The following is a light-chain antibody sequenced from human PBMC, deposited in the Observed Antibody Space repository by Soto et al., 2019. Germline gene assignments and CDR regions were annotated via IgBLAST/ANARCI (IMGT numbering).Light chain of an antibody. V-gene: IGLV1-47*01. CDR1: SSNLGSNY. CDR2: RNN. J-gene: IGLJ3*02. CDR3: AAWDDSLSEWV. Sequence: QSVLTQSPSASGTPGQRVTISCSGSSSNLGSNYIYWYQQLPGTAPRLLIYRNNQRPSGVPDRFSGSKSGTSASLAISGLRSEDEADYYCAAWDDSLSEWVFGGGTQLTVL.